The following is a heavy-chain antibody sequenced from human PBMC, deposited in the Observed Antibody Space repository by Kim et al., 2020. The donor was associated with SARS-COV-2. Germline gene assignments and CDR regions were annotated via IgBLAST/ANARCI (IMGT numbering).Heavy chain of an antibody. Sequence: ASVKVSCKASGYTFTSYGISWVRQAPGQGLEWMGWISAYNGNTNYAQKLQGRVTMTTDTSTSTAYMELRSLRSDDTAVYYCARVTRTTRPGLAARYYYYGMDAWGQGTPVTVSS. CDR1: GYTFTSYG. V-gene: IGHV1-18*01. J-gene: IGHJ6*02. CDR2: ISAYNGNT. D-gene: IGHD1-7*01. CDR3: ARVTRTTRPGLAARYYYYGMDA.